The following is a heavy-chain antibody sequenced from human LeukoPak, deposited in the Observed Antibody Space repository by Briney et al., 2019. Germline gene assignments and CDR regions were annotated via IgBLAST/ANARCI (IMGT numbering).Heavy chain of an antibody. CDR3: ASEHDYGDC. D-gene: IGHD4-17*01. Sequence: SETLSLTCTVSGGSLSRNNYYWGWIRQPPGKGLEWIGNIYYSGTTYYNPSLKSRLTISVDTSKNQFSLKLSSVTAADTAVYYCASEHDYGDCWGKGTTVTVSS. CDR1: GGSLSRNNYY. J-gene: IGHJ6*04. V-gene: IGHV4-39*07. CDR2: IYYSGTT.